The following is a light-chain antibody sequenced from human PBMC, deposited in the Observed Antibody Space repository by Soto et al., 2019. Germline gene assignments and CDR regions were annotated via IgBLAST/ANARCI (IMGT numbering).Light chain of an antibody. J-gene: IGKJ4*02. CDR2: GAS. V-gene: IGKV1-9*01. CDR1: QGINND. Sequence: ETQLTQSPSFLSASVGDRVTITCRTSQGINNDLAWYQQRPGKPPKLLINGASILHSGVPSRFSGSGSGTEFSLTSSSLQPEDFATYYCQQLTNYPLTFGGGTRLEIK. CDR3: QQLTNYPLT.